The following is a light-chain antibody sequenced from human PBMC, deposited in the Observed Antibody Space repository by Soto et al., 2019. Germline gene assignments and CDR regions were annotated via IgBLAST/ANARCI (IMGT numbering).Light chain of an antibody. V-gene: IGKV3-20*01. CDR3: QQYGSSPLT. Sequence: EIVLTQSPGTLSLSPGEGDTLSCRASQSVSSNSLAWYQQKPGQAPRLLIYGASTRAIGIPDRFSGSGSGTDFTLTINRLEPEDFAVYYCQQYGSSPLTFGGGTKVEIK. CDR1: QSVSSNS. J-gene: IGKJ4*01. CDR2: GAS.